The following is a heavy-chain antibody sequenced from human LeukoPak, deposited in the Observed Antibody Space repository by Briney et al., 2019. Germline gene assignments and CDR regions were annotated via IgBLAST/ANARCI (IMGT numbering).Heavy chain of an antibody. J-gene: IGHJ4*02. CDR2: IYYSGST. CDR3: ASSLYSSLIDY. V-gene: IGHV4-39*07. D-gene: IGHD6-6*01. Sequence: SETLSLTCTVSGGSISSSSYYWGWIRQPPGKGLEWIGSIYYSGSTNYNPSLKSRVTISVDTSKNQFSLKLSSVTAADTAVYYCASSLYSSLIDYWGQGTLVTVSS. CDR1: GGSISSSSYY.